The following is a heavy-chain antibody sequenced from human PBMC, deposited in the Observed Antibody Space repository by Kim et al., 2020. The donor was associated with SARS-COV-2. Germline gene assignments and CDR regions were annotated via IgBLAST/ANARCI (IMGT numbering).Heavy chain of an antibody. D-gene: IGHD3-3*01. J-gene: IGHJ4*02. CDR1: GFTFSSYS. CDR3: AREREELRVTIFGVVITSYFDY. Sequence: GGSLRLSCAASGFTFSSYSMNWVRQAPGKGLEWVSYISSSSSTIYYADSVKGRFTISRDNAKNSLYLQMNSLRDEDTAVYYCAREREELRVTIFGVVITSYFDYWGQGTLVTVSS. CDR2: ISSSSSTI. V-gene: IGHV3-48*02.